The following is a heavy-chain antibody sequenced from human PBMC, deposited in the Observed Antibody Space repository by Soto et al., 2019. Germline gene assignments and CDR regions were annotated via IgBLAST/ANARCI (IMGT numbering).Heavy chain of an antibody. Sequence: QVQMVESGGGVVQPGRSLRLACAASGFTFTSYALHWVRQAPGKGLEWVAVISHDGSNKYYADSVRGRFTISRDNSKDTLYLQMDSLRDEDTAVYYCAKGYCSSFTCYADLWGQGTLVSVSS. CDR2: ISHDGSNK. CDR1: GFTFTSYA. D-gene: IGHD2-2*01. J-gene: IGHJ4*02. V-gene: IGHV3-30*18. CDR3: AKGYCSSFTCYADL.